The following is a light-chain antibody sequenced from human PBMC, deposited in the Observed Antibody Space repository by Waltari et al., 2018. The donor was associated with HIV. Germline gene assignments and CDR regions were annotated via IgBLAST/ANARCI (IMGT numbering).Light chain of an antibody. CDR3: QQSYSLPT. V-gene: IGKV1-39*01. J-gene: IGKJ1*01. Sequence: DIQMTQSPSSLSASVGDRVTINCRASQSISSHLNWYQHKPGKAPELLIYAVSNLQSGVPSRFSGSKSGTDFTLTISSLQPEDFATYFCQQSYSLPTFGQGTKVAIK. CDR2: AVS. CDR1: QSISSH.